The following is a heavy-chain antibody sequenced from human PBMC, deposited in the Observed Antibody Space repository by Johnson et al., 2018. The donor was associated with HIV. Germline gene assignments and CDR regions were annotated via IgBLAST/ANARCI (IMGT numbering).Heavy chain of an antibody. V-gene: IGHV3-30*03. CDR2: ISYDESNK. CDR3: ARDPRLGELKIDRRGYAFDI. D-gene: IGHD3-16*01. CDR1: GFTFSSYG. Sequence: QMQLVESGGGLVQPGGSLRLSCAASGFTFSSYGMHWVRQAPGKGLEWVAVISYDESNKYYADSVKGRFTISRDNSKNTLYLQMNSLRAEDTAVYYCARDPRLGELKIDRRGYAFDIWGQGTMVTVSS. J-gene: IGHJ3*02.